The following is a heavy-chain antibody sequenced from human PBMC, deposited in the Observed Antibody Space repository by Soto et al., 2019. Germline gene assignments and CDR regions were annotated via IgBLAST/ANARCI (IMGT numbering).Heavy chain of an antibody. Sequence: PSETLSLTCAVYGGSFSGYYWSWIRQPPGKGLEWIGEINHSGSTNYNPSLKSRVTISVDTSKNQFSLKLSSVTAADTAVYYCARKSRGYYDFWSGYLHNSFDPWGQGTLVTVSS. CDR3: ARKSRGYYDFWSGYLHNSFDP. CDR1: GGSFSGYY. CDR2: INHSGST. J-gene: IGHJ5*02. V-gene: IGHV4-34*01. D-gene: IGHD3-3*01.